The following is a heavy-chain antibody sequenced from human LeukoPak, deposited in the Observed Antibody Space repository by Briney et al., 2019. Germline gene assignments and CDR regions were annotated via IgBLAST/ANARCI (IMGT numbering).Heavy chain of an antibody. CDR3: ARETRDNSGRYLVY. V-gene: IGHV4-59*01. CDR2: IYSSGST. J-gene: IGHJ4*02. D-gene: IGHD1-26*01. CDR1: GGSISSYY. Sequence: SETLSLTCTVSGGSISSYYWSWIRQPPGKGLEWIGYIYSSGSTNYNHSLKSRVTISLDTSKNQFSLKLSSVTAADTAVYYCARETRDNSGRYLVYWGQGTLVTVSS.